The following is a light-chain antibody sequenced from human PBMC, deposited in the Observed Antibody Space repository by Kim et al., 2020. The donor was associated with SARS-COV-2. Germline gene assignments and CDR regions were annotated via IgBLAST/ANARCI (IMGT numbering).Light chain of an antibody. J-gene: IGKJ3*01. Sequence: ASVGDRVTLTCQASQDIKKYLNWFQQKPGKAPKLLIYDAYNLEVGVPSRFSGGGSGTHFTLTISGLQPVDVATYYCQQSDNLPLTFGPGTKVDIK. CDR2: DAY. V-gene: IGKV1-33*01. CDR3: QQSDNLPLT. CDR1: QDIKKY.